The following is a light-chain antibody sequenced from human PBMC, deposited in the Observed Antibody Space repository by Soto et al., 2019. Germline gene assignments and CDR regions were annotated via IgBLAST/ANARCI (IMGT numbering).Light chain of an antibody. CDR3: QQRSSWPGT. V-gene: IGKV3-11*01. Sequence: EIVLTQSPATLSLSPGERATLSCRASQYIRGSLAWYQQSVGRAPSLLIYDADKRAPGTPARFSGSGSGTDFTLTISRLDPEDFAVYYCQQRSSWPGTFGQGTKLEI. J-gene: IGKJ2*01. CDR2: DAD. CDR1: QYIRGS.